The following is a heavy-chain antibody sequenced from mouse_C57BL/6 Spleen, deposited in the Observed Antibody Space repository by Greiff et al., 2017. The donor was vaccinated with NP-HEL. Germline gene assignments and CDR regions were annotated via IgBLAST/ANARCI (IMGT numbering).Heavy chain of an antibody. CDR2: INPGSGGT. Sequence: VKLMESGAELVRPGTSVKVSCKASGYAFTNYLIEWVKQRPGQGLEWIGVINPGSGGTNYNEKFKGKATLTADKSSSTAYMQLSSLTSEDSAVYFCARGRKLLRSDVWGTGTTVTVSS. V-gene: IGHV1-54*01. D-gene: IGHD1-1*01. J-gene: IGHJ1*03. CDR3: ARGRKLLRSDV. CDR1: GYAFTNYL.